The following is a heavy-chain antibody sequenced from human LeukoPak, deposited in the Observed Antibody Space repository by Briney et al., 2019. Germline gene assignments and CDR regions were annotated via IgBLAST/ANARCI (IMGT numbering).Heavy chain of an antibody. D-gene: IGHD6-6*01. CDR2: IRSKANSYAT. CDR3: TGIAARKDYYYMDV. V-gene: IGHV3-73*01. CDR1: GFTFSGSA. J-gene: IGHJ6*03. Sequence: PGGSQRLSCAASGFTFSGSAMHWVRQASGKGLEWVGRIRSKANSYATAYAASVKGRFTIPRDDSKNTAYLQMNSLKTEDTAVYYCTGIAARKDYYYMDVWGKGTTVTVSS.